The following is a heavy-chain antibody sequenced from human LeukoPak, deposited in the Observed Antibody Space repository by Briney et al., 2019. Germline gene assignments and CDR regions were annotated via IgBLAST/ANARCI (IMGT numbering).Heavy chain of an antibody. Sequence: SETLSLTCAASGYSISSAYYCGWIRGPRGKGLEWIASIPHSGSTYYTPSLKSRVTISIDTSTNQFSLKLSSVTAADTAVYFCARDRGENYVSGSYFDYWGQGTLVTVSS. CDR1: GYSISSAYY. D-gene: IGHD3-10*01. J-gene: IGHJ4*02. CDR3: ARDRGENYVSGSYFDY. CDR2: IPHSGST. V-gene: IGHV4-38-2*02.